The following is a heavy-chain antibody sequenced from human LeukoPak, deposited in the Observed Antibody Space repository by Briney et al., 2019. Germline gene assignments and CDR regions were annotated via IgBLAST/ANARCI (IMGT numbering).Heavy chain of an antibody. CDR3: ARDSPDIVVVPAAPSYYYYMDV. Sequence: SETLSLTCTVSGGSISSYYWGWIRQPAGKGLEWIGRIYTSGSTNYNPSLKSRVTMSVDTSKNQFSLKLSSVTAADTAVYYCARDSPDIVVVPAAPSYYYYMDVWGKGTTVTVSS. D-gene: IGHD2-2*01. CDR1: GGSISSYY. J-gene: IGHJ6*03. V-gene: IGHV4-4*07. CDR2: IYTSGST.